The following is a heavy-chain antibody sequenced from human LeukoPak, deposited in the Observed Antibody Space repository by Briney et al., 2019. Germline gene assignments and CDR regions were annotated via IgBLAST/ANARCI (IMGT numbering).Heavy chain of an antibody. V-gene: IGHV4-59*01. J-gene: IGHJ4*02. Sequence: SETLSLTCTVSGGSISSYYRSWIRQPPGKGLEWIGYIYYSGSTNYNPSLKSRVTISVDPSKNQFSLKLSSVTAADTAVYYCARDPSHYYGSGSDRGFDYWGQGTLVTVSS. D-gene: IGHD3-10*01. CDR2: IYYSGST. CDR1: GGSISSYY. CDR3: ARDPSHYYGSGSDRGFDY.